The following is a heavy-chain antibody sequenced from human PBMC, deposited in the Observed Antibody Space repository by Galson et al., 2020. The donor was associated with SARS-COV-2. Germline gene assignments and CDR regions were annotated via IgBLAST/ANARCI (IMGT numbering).Heavy chain of an antibody. Sequence: SETLSLTCTVSGGSISSYYWSWIRQPPWKGLEWIGYIQYGEITNYNPSLKSRVTILGDTSKNQFSLKLSSVTAADTAVYYCARQSDDFWSGFYYYWGQGILVTVSS. V-gene: IGHV4-59*01. D-gene: IGHD3-3*01. CDR1: GGSISSYY. CDR3: ARQSDDFWSGFYYY. CDR2: IQYGEIT. J-gene: IGHJ4*02.